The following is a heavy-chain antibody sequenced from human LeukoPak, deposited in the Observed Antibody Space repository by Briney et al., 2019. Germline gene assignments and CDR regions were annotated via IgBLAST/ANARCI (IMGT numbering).Heavy chain of an antibody. D-gene: IGHD3-22*01. CDR3: ASGYLYYYDSSGYLSYFDY. J-gene: IGHJ4*02. V-gene: IGHV1-69*13. Sequence: SVKVSCKASGGTFSSYAISWVRQAPGQGLEWMGRIIHIFGTANYAQKFQGRVTITADESTSTAYMELSSLRSEDTAVYYCASGYLYYYDSSGYLSYFDYWGQGTLVTVSP. CDR1: GGTFSSYA. CDR2: IIHIFGTA.